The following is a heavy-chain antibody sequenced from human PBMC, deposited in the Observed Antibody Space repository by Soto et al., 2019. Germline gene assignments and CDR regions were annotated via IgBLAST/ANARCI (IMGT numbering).Heavy chain of an antibody. CDR1: GFTFSSYT. Sequence: PGGSLRLSCAASGFTFSSYTMHWVRQAPGKGLEWVAVISYDGSNKYYADSVKGRFTISRDNFKNTLYLQMNSLRAEDTAVYYCASLTEYSSSWSLPYYYYYYGMDVWGQGTTVTVSS. CDR2: ISYDGSNK. V-gene: IGHV3-30-3*01. CDR3: ASLTEYSSSWSLPYYYYYYGMDV. J-gene: IGHJ6*02. D-gene: IGHD6-13*01.